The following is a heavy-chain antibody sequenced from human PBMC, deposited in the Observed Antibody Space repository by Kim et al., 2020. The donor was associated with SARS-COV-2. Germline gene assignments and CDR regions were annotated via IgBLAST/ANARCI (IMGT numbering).Heavy chain of an antibody. Sequence: GGSLRLSCAASGFTFRNATMTWVRQAPGKGLEWLALITSRGDSTNSADSVNGRFTVSSDNSETTQYLQLKSQRAEDTDACYYYKNNALNYCDGGTQTTVS. CDR1: GFTFRNAT. D-gene: IGHD3-22*01. CDR2: ITSRGDST. V-gene: IGHV3-23*01. J-gene: IGHJ4*02. CDR3: YKNNALNY.